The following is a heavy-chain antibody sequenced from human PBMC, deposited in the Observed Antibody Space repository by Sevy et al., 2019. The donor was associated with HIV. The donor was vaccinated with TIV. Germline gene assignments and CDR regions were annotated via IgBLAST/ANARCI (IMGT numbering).Heavy chain of an antibody. CDR2: INPNSGGT. V-gene: IGHV1-2*06. J-gene: IGHJ4*02. CDR3: ARGRGTTVTNIYYFDY. D-gene: IGHD4-17*01. CDR1: GYTFTGYY. Sequence: ASVKVSCKASGYTFTGYYMHWVRQAPGQGLEWMGRINPNSGGTNYAQKFQGRVTMTRDTSISTAYMELSRLRSDDTAVYYCARGRGTTVTNIYYFDYWGQGTLVTVSS.